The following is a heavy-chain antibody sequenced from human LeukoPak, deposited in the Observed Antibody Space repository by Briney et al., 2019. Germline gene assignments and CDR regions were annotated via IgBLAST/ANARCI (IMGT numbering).Heavy chain of an antibody. V-gene: IGHV1-2*02. CDR3: ARDLGASTSGGIAAAGTCWFDH. Sequence: EASVTVSCTASGYTFTGYYMHWVRQAPGQGLEWMGWINPNSGGTNYAQKFQGRVTMTRDTSISTAYMELSRLRSDDTAVYYCARDLGASTSGGIAAAGTCWFDHWGQGTLVTVSS. J-gene: IGHJ5*02. CDR1: GYTFTGYY. CDR2: INPNSGGT. D-gene: IGHD6-13*01.